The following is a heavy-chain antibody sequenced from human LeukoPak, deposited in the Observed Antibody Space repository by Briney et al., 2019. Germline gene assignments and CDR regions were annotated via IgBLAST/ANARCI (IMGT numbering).Heavy chain of an antibody. D-gene: IGHD3-9*01. Sequence: GGSLRLSCAASGFTFSSYGMSWVRQAPGEGLEWVSVIYSGGSTYYADSVKGRFTISRDNSKNTRYLQMKSLRAEDTAVYYCASTYYDILTGYSPWAFDYWGQGTLVTVSS. CDR2: IYSGGST. CDR3: ASTYYDILTGYSPWAFDY. J-gene: IGHJ4*02. V-gene: IGHV3-66*01. CDR1: GFTFSSYG.